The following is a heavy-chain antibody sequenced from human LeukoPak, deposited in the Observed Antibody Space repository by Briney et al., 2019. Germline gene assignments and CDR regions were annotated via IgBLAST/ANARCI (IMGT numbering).Heavy chain of an antibody. CDR1: GGSISSYY. D-gene: IGHD2-2*01. J-gene: IGHJ4*02. Sequence: SETLSPTCTVSGGSISSYYWSWIRQPAGKGLEWIGRIYTSGSTNYNPSLKSRVTMSVDTSKNQFSLKLSSVTAADTAVYYCIRDLYCSSTSCNDYWGQGTLVTVSS. CDR3: IRDLYCSSTSCNDY. CDR2: IYTSGST. V-gene: IGHV4-4*07.